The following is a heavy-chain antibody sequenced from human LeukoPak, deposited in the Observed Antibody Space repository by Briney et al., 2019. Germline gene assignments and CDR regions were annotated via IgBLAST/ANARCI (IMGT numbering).Heavy chain of an antibody. CDR3: ARDLSSRVVISLDY. Sequence: SETLSLTCTVSGGSISNYHWSWIQQPAGKGLEWIGRIYSDGRTNYDLSLSSRLAMSVDTSKNQFSLKLSSVTAADTAVYYCARDLSSRVVISLDYWRQGTLVTVSS. D-gene: IGHD3-10*01. J-gene: IGHJ4*02. V-gene: IGHV4-4*07. CDR2: IYSDGRT. CDR1: GGSISNYH.